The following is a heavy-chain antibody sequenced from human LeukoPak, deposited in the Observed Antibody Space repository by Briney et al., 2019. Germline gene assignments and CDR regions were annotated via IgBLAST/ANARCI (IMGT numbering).Heavy chain of an antibody. CDR1: GFTFNACW. CDR2: INQEGDQI. CDR3: ARVLSPGSGFPYYMDV. D-gene: IGHD3-10*01. J-gene: IGHJ6*03. Sequence: GGSLRLSCAASGFTFNACWMSWVRQAPGKGLEWVANINQEGDQIYYVDSVKGRFTISRDNAKKSLNLQMNSLRDEDTAVYYCARVLSPGSGFPYYMDVWGQGTTVSVSS. V-gene: IGHV3-7*01.